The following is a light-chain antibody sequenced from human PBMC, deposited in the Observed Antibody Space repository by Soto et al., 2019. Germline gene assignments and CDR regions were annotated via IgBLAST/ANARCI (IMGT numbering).Light chain of an antibody. CDR1: SSNIGAGYD. CDR2: GNS. CDR3: QSYDSSLSGFYV. V-gene: IGLV1-40*01. J-gene: IGLJ1*01. Sequence: QSVLTQPPSVSGAPGQRVTISCTGSSSNIGAGYDVHWYQQLPGTAPKLLIYGNSNRPSGVPDRFSGSKSGTSASLAITGLQAEDEADYYCQSYDSSLSGFYVVGTGTKVTGL.